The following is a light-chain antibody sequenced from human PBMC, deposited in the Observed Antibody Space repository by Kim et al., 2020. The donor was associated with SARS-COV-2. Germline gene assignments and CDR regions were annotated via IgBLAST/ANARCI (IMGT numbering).Light chain of an antibody. Sequence: LSPGERATLSCWASQSGSSSYLAWYQQTPGQTPRLLIAGASSRATGIPDRFSGSGSGTDFTLTISRLEPEDFAVYYCQQYGSSLYTFGQGTKLEI. V-gene: IGKV3-20*01. CDR1: QSGSSSY. CDR2: GAS. J-gene: IGKJ2*01. CDR3: QQYGSSLYT.